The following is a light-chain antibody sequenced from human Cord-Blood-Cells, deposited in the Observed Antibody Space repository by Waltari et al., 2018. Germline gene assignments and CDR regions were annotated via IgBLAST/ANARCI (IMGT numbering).Light chain of an antibody. CDR2: DVS. V-gene: IGLV2-14*03. CDR3: SSYTSSSTLV. Sequence: QSALPQPASVSGSPGQSITIPCTGTSSDVVGYNYVSWYQQHPGKAPKLMIYDVSNRPSGVSNRFSGSKSGNTAYLTISGLQAEDEADYYCSSYTSSSTLVFGTGTKVTVL. CDR1: SSDVVGYNY. J-gene: IGLJ1*01.